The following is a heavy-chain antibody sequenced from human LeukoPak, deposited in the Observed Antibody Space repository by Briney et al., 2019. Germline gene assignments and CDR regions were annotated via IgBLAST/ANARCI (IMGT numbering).Heavy chain of an antibody. CDR2: IKSKTDGGTT. J-gene: IGHJ4*02. CDR1: GFTFSNAW. Sequence: GGSLRLSCAASGFTFSNAWMSWVRQAPGKGLEWVGRIKSKTDGGTTDYAAPVKGRFTISRDDSKNTLYLQMNSLKTEDTAVYYCTTGGGRWLQLPYFDYWGQGTLVTVSS. CDR3: TTGGGRWLQLPYFDY. D-gene: IGHD5-24*01. V-gene: IGHV3-15*01.